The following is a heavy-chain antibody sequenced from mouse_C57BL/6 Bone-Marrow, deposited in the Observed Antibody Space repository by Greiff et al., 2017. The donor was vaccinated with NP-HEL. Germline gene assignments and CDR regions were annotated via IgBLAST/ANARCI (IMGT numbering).Heavy chain of an antibody. Sequence: EVKLVESGEGLVKPGGSLKLSCAASGFTFSSYAMSWVRQTPEKRLEWVAYISSGGDYIYYADTVKGRFTISRDNARNTLYLQMSSLKSEDTAMYYCTRVDYSTPFDYWGQGTTLTVSS. V-gene: IGHV5-9-1*02. CDR2: ISSGGDYI. CDR3: TRVDYSTPFDY. J-gene: IGHJ2*01. D-gene: IGHD2-4*01. CDR1: GFTFSSYA.